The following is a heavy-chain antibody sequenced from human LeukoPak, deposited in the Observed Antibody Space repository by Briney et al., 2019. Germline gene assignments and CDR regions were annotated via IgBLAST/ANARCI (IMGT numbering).Heavy chain of an antibody. CDR3: AITLRWMSDLDY. CDR1: GFTFSSYA. CDR2: ISGSGGST. V-gene: IGHV3-23*01. D-gene: IGHD5-12*01. Sequence: AGGPLRLSCAASGFTFSSYAMSWVRQAPGKGLEWVSAISGSGGSTYYADSVKGRFTISRDNSKNTLYLQMNGLRVEDSAVYYCAITLRWMSDLDYWGQGTLVTVSS. J-gene: IGHJ4*02.